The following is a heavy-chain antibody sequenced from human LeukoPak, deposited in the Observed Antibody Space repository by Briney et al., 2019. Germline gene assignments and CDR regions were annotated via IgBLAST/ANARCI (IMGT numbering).Heavy chain of an antibody. CDR3: ALYSSSWYPFDY. D-gene: IGHD6-13*01. V-gene: IGHV1-8*01. CDR2: MNPNSGNT. Sequence: ASVKVSCNASGYTFTSYDINWVRQATGQGLEWMGWMNPNSGNTGYAQKFQGRVTMTRNTSISTAYMELSSLRSEDTAVYYCALYSSSWYPFDYWGQGTLVTVSS. J-gene: IGHJ4*02. CDR1: GYTFTSYD.